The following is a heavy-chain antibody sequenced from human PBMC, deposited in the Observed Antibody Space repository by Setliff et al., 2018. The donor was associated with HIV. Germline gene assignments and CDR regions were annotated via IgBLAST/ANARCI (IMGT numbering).Heavy chain of an antibody. V-gene: IGHV3-11*04. CDR2: ISSSGTTT. Sequence: PGGSLRLSCAGTGSGGSGXXXSTYYVSWVRQAPGKGLEWLSYISSSGTTTYYADSVKGRFTISRDNAKNSVLLQMNSLRVEDTAVYFCAAQGVLWGQGTQVTVSS. CDR1: GXXXSTYY. J-gene: IGHJ4*02. CDR3: AAQGVL.